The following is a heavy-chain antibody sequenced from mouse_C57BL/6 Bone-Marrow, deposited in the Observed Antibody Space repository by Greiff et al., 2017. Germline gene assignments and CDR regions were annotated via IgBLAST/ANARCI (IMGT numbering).Heavy chain of an antibody. J-gene: IGHJ2*01. Sequence: QVQLQQSGAELAKPGASVKLSCKASGYTFTSYWMHWVKQRPGQGLEWIGYINPSSGYTKYNQKFKDKDTLTADKSSSTAYMQLSSLTYEDSAVYYCARSGLLLRPGGQGTTLTVSS. CDR3: ARSGLLLRP. V-gene: IGHV1-7*01. D-gene: IGHD1-1*01. CDR2: INPSSGYT. CDR1: GYTFTSYW.